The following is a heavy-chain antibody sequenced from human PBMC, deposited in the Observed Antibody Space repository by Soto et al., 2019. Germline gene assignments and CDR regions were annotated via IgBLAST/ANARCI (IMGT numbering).Heavy chain of an antibody. CDR1: GFTFSSYG. CDR2: IWYDGSNK. Sequence: VQLVESGGGVVQPGRSLRLSCAASGFTFSSYGMHWVRQAPGKGLEWVAVIWYDGSNKYYADSVKGRFTISRDNSKNTLYLQMNSLRAEDTAVYYCARGLYSYYDILTGYSLFDYWGQGTLVTVSS. D-gene: IGHD3-9*01. CDR3: ARGLYSYYDILTGYSLFDY. V-gene: IGHV3-33*01. J-gene: IGHJ4*02.